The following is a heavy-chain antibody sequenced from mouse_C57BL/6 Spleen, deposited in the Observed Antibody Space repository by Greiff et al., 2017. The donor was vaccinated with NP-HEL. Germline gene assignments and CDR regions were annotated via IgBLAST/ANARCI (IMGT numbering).Heavy chain of an antibody. V-gene: IGHV1-52*01. CDR3: ARSGYYYGSSYWYFDV. CDR2: IDPSDSDT. CDR1: GYTFTSYW. J-gene: IGHJ1*03. Sequence: QVQLQQPGAELVRPGSSVKLSCKASGYTFTSYWMHWVKQRPIQGLDWIGNIDPSDSDTHYNQKFKDKATLTVDKSSSTAYMQLSSLTSEDSAVSYCARSGYYYGSSYWYFDVWGTGTTVTVSS. D-gene: IGHD1-1*01.